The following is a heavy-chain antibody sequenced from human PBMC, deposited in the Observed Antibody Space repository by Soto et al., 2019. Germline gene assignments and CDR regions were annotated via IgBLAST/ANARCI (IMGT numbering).Heavy chain of an antibody. Sequence: QVQLVESGGGVVQPGRSLRLSCAASGFTFSRYGMHWVRQAPGKGLEWVAVIWYDGSNKYYADSVKGRFTISRDNSKNTLYLQMNSLRAEDTAVYYCARDPYSSSWVSFDPWGQGTLVTVSS. CDR1: GFTFSRYG. V-gene: IGHV3-33*01. D-gene: IGHD6-13*01. J-gene: IGHJ5*02. CDR3: ARDPYSSSWVSFDP. CDR2: IWYDGSNK.